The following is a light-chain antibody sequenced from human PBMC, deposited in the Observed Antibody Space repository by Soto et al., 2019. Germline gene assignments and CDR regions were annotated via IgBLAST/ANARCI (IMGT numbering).Light chain of an antibody. Sequence: QLVLTQSPSASASLGASAKLTCTLSSGHSNYAIAWHQQQPEKGPRFLMKLNSDGSHSKGDGLPDRFSGSSSGAERYLTISTLQSEDEADYYCQTWVTGIHIFGGGTKLTVL. CDR2: LNSDGSH. CDR1: SGHSNYA. CDR3: QTWVTGIHI. V-gene: IGLV4-69*01. J-gene: IGLJ2*01.